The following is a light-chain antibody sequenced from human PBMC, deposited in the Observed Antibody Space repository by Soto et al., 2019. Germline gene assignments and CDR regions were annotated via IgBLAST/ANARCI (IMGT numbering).Light chain of an antibody. CDR3: QQYNNWPLT. CDR2: GAS. Sequence: EIVMTQSPATLSVSPGERATLSCRASQSVSSNLGWYQQKPGQAPRLLIYGASTRATGIPARFSGSGSGTEFNRTISSLQSEDFALYHCQQYNNWPLTFGGGTKVEIK. V-gene: IGKV3-15*01. J-gene: IGKJ4*01. CDR1: QSVSSN.